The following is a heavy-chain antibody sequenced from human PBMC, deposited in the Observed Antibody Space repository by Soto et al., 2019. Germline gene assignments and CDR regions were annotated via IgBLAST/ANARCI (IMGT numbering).Heavy chain of an antibody. CDR3: SRGFPGSAGRLAP. V-gene: IGHV5-51*01. D-gene: IGHD5-12*01. CDR2: IYPGKSKT. J-gene: IGHJ5*02. Sequence: GESLKISCKGSGYKFATYWIAWVRQMPGRGLEWMGIIYPGKSKTTYSPSFQGLVTISADTSLNTAYLQWDSLRASDTAIYYCSRGFPGSAGRLAPWGQGTVVTVTS. CDR1: GYKFATYW.